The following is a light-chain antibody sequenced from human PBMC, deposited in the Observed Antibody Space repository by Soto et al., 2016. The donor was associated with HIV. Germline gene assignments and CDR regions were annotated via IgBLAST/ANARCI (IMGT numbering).Light chain of an antibody. Sequence: DIQTTQSPSSLSASVGDRVTITCQASQDISNYLNWYQQKPGKAPKLLIYDASNLETGVPSRFSGSGSGTDFTFTISSLQPEDIATYYCQQTDSFPFTFGPGTKVNV. CDR2: DAS. J-gene: IGKJ3*01. V-gene: IGKV1-33*01. CDR3: QQTDSFPFT. CDR1: QDISNY.